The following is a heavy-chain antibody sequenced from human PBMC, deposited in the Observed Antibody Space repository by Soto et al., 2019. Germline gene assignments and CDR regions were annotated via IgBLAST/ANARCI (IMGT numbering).Heavy chain of an antibody. CDR2: IIPLFGTA. V-gene: IGHV1-69*12. CDR1: GDTFSSYA. J-gene: IGHJ6*02. CDR3: AREGGSGNYRYYAMDV. D-gene: IGHD3-10*01. Sequence: QVQLVQSGAEVKKPGSSVKVSCKASGDTFSSYAIRWVRQAPGQGLEWMGGIIPLFGTANYAQKFQGRVTITADESTSTAYMELSSLRSEDTAVYYCAREGGSGNYRYYAMDVWGQGTTVTVSS.